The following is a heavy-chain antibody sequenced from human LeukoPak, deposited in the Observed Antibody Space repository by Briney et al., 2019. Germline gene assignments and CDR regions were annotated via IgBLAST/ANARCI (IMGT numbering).Heavy chain of an antibody. CDR3: ARADCSSSTCYLRRSWFDP. V-gene: IGHV3-21*01. CDR2: ISTSSRYI. Sequence: AGGSLRLFCAASGFTLSNYDMNWVRQAPGKGLEWVSSISTSSRYIYYKDSVRGRFTISRDDAKISLYLEMNRLRAEDTAVYYCARADCSSSTCYLRRSWFDPWGQGTLVTVSS. CDR1: GFTLSNYD. D-gene: IGHD2-2*01. J-gene: IGHJ5*02.